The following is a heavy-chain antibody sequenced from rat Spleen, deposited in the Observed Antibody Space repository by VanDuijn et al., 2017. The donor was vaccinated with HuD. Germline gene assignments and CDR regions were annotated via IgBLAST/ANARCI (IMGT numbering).Heavy chain of an antibody. J-gene: IGHJ3*01. CDR2: ISTGGSNS. CDR1: GFTFRNYD. V-gene: IGHV5S23*01. D-gene: IGHD1-6*01. Sequence: EVQLVESGGGLVQPGRSLKLSCEASGFTFRNYDLAWVRQAPTKSLEWVASISTGGSNSNYRNSVKGRFTISRDNTKSTLYLHMDSLRSEETATYYCTRHGYTTDYLNWFAYWCQGTLVTVSS. CDR3: TRHGYTTDYLNWFAY.